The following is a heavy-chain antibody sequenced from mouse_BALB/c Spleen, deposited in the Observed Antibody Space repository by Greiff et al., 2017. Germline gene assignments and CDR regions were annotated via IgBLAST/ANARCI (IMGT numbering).Heavy chain of an antibody. Sequence: QVQLKESGAELARPGASVKMSCKASGYTFTSYTMHWVKQWPGQGLEWIGYINPSSGYTNYNQKFKDKATLTADKSSSTAYMQLSSLTSEDSAVYYCASPITTATFDYWGQGTTLTVSS. CDR3: ASPITTATFDY. D-gene: IGHD1-2*01. J-gene: IGHJ2*01. V-gene: IGHV1-4*01. CDR1: GYTFTSYT. CDR2: INPSSGYT.